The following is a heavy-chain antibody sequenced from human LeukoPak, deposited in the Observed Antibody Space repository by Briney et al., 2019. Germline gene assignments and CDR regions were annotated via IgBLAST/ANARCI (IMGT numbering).Heavy chain of an antibody. J-gene: IGHJ4*02. D-gene: IGHD1-26*01. V-gene: IGHV4-34*01. CDR3: ARGHSLRGWELLRWRFRGGFDY. CDR2: INHSGST. CDR1: GGSFSGYY. Sequence: SETLSLTCAVYGGSFSGYYWSWIRQPPGKGLEWIGEINHSGSTNYNPSLKSRVTISVDTSKNQFSLKLSSVTAADTAVYYCARGHSLRGWELLRWRFRGGFDYWGQGTLVTVSS.